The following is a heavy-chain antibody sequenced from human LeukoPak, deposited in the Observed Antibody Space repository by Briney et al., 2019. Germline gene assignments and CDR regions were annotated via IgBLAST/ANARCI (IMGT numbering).Heavy chain of an antibody. CDR3: ARAKWFGELSIDY. Sequence: ASVKVSCKASGYTFTGYYMHWVRQAPGQGLEWMGWINPNSGGTHYAHKFQGRVSMTRDTSISTAYVELSRLRSDHTAVYYCARAKWFGELSIDYWGQGTLVTVSS. J-gene: IGHJ4*02. CDR2: INPNSGGT. V-gene: IGHV1-2*02. CDR1: GYTFTGYY. D-gene: IGHD3-10*01.